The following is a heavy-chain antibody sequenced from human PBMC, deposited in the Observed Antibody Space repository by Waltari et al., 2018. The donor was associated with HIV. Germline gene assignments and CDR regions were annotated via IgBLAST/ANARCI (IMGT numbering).Heavy chain of an antibody. D-gene: IGHD1-7*01. Sequence: QVQLVQSGAEVKKPGASVKVSCKASGYTFTGYYMHWVRQAPGQGLEWMGWSNPNRGGTNYAQKFQGRVTMTRDTSISTAYMELSRLRSDDTALYYCARDRARTTDYYYYGMDVWGQGTTVTVSS. CDR3: ARDRARTTDYYYYGMDV. CDR2: SNPNRGGT. CDR1: GYTFTGYY. J-gene: IGHJ6*02. V-gene: IGHV1-2*02.